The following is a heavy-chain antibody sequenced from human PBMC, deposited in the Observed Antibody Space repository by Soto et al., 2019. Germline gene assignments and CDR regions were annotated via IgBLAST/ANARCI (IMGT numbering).Heavy chain of an antibody. CDR3: AKSMGGTANGMGV. CDR2: ISWNGGSI. CDR1: GLSFDDHA. Sequence: GGSLRLSCAASGLSFDDHAMHWVRQVPGKGLEWVSGISWNGGSIGYADSVKGRFSISRDNAKNSLYLQMNSLRVEDTALYYCAKSMGGTANGMGVWGQGTTVTVSS. V-gene: IGHV3-9*01. J-gene: IGHJ6*02. D-gene: IGHD2-21*02.